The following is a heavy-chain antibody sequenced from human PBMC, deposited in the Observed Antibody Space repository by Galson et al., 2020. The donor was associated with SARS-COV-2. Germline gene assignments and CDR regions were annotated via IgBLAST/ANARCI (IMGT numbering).Heavy chain of an antibody. CDR1: GYTFTSYY. Sequence: ASVKVSCKASGYTFTSYYIHWVRQAPGQGLEWMGWINPNSGTTNYAQKFQGRVTMTRDKSISTAYMELSRLRADDTAVYYCASVRGSDHCDSSGYLDYWGQGSLVTVSS. V-gene: IGHV1-2*02. CDR2: INPNSGTT. J-gene: IGHJ4*02. D-gene: IGHD3-22*01. CDR3: ASVRGSDHCDSSGYLDY.